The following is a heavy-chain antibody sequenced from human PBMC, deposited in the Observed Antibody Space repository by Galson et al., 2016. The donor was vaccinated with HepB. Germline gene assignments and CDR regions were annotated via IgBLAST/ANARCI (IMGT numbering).Heavy chain of an antibody. CDR2: IFYGGNT. CDR3: ARCVRGYDRYYFDS. CDR1: RVSITTDGYA. D-gene: IGHD5-12*01. J-gene: IGHJ4*02. V-gene: IGHV4-30-2*01. Sequence: LSLTCAVSRVSITTDGYAWTCIRQAPGKGLEWIGYIFYGGNTYYKTSLKSRVTISLDTSKNHFSLKLTYVTAADTALYYCARCVRGYDRYYFDSWGQGTLVSVSS.